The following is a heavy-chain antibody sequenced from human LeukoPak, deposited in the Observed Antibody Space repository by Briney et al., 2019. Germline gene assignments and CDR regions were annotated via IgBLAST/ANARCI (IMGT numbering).Heavy chain of an antibody. D-gene: IGHD6-13*01. J-gene: IGHJ4*02. CDR3: ARDSSSGRTDYFDY. CDR1: GFSFSSYG. V-gene: IGHV3-30*02. CDR2: IRSDGSNK. Sequence: GGSLRLSCAGSGFSFSSYGMHWVRQAPGKGLEWMAFIRSDGSNKYYADSVKGRFTISRDNSKNTLYLQMNSLRAEDTAVYYCARDSSSGRTDYFDYWGQGTLVTVSS.